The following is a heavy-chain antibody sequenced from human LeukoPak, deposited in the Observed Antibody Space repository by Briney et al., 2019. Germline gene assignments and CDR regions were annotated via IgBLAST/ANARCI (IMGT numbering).Heavy chain of an antibody. J-gene: IGHJ4*02. CDR1: GFTFSPYW. CDR2: LNSDGSST. Sequence: PGGSLRLSCAASGFTFSPYWMHWVRQAPGKGLVWVSRLNSDGSSTTYADSVKGRFTISRDNAKNTLYLQMNSLRAEDTAVYYCARGKTYDSSGYMDYWGQGTLVTVSS. CDR3: ARGKTYDSSGYMDY. D-gene: IGHD3-22*01. V-gene: IGHV3-74*01.